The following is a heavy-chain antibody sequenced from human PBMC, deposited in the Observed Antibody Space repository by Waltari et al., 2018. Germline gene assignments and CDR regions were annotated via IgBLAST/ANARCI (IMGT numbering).Heavy chain of an antibody. V-gene: IGHV4-34*02. D-gene: IGHD3-16*01. CDR2: INHRGNT. CDR1: GESFCDSY. J-gene: IGHJ6*02. Sequence: QVQLQQWGAGPLKPSETLSLTCSVYGESFCDSYWTSIVQPPGKGLERVGIIIPLGKINHRGNTNYNPSLESRVSISVDTSKNQFSLNLISLTAADTAVYYCARVDGVPPPLTNPRDVPAADLYYNYEMDVWGQGTTVTVSS. CDR3: ARVDGVPPPLTNPRDVPAADLYYNYEMDV.